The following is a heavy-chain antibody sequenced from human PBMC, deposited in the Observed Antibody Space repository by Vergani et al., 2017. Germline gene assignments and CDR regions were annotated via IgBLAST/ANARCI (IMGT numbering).Heavy chain of an antibody. J-gene: IGHJ2*01. V-gene: IGHV3-21*04. CDR1: GFTFSSYS. D-gene: IGHD4-17*01. CDR2: ISSSSSYI. Sequence: EVQLVEPGGGLVKPGGSLGLSCAASGFTFSSYSMNWVRQAPGKGLEWVSSISSSSSYIYYADSVKGRFTISIDNAKNTLYLQMNSLRAEYTAVYYCAKSYHDYGDYGYWYFDLWGRGTLVTVSS. CDR3: AKSYHDYGDYGYWYFDL.